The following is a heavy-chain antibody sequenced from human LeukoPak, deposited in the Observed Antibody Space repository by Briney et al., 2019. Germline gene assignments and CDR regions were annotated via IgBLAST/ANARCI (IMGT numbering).Heavy chain of an antibody. CDR2: INPSGGST. Sequence: ASVKVSCKASGHTFTSYYMHWVRQAPGQGLEWMGIINPSGGSTSYAQKFQGRVTMTRDTSTSTVYMELSSLRSEDTAVYYCAREGCSGGSCYRNWFDPWGQGTLVTVSS. D-gene: IGHD2-15*01. CDR1: GHTFTSYY. V-gene: IGHV1-46*01. J-gene: IGHJ5*02. CDR3: AREGCSGGSCYRNWFDP.